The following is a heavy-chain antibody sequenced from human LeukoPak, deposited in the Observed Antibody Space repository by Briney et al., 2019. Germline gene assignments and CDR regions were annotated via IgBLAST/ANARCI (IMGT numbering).Heavy chain of an antibody. CDR1: GFSLSTSGVG. CDR3: AHRPGHDYGDYVGAFDI. CDR2: IYWDDDK. V-gene: IGHV2-5*02. Sequence: KESGPTLVKPTQTLTLTCTFSGFSLSTSGVGVGWIRQPPGKALEWLALIYWDDDKRYSPSLKSRLTITKDTSKNQVVLTMTNMDPVDTATYYCAHRPGHDYGDYVGAFDIWGQGTMVTVSS. J-gene: IGHJ3*02. D-gene: IGHD4-17*01.